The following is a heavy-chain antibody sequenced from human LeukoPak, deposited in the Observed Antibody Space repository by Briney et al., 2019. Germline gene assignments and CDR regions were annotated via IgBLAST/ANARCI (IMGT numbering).Heavy chain of an antibody. V-gene: IGHV3-21*01. CDR3: ARDLRGTTTASYYYYYYGMDV. CDR1: GFTFSSYS. CDR2: ISSSSSYI. Sequence: PGGSLRLSCAASGFTFSSYSMNWVRQAPGKGLEWVSSISSSSSYIYYADSVKGRFTISRDNAKNSLYLQMNSLRAEDTAVYYCARDLRGTTTASYYYYYYGMDVWGQGTTVTVSS. J-gene: IGHJ6*02. D-gene: IGHD3-16*01.